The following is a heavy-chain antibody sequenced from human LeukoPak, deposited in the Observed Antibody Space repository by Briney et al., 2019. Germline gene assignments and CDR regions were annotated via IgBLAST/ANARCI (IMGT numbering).Heavy chain of an antibody. J-gene: IGHJ6*03. CDR1: GGSINSGGNY. V-gene: IGHV4-31*03. CDR2: IYYSGST. D-gene: IGHD6-13*01. CDR3: ARVARWAGSSPQSYYYYYMDV. Sequence: PSQTLSLTCTVSGGSINSGGNYWSWIHQHPGQGLEWIGCIYYSGSTYYNPSLKSRLTISVDTSKNQFSLKLSSVTAADTAVYYCARVARWAGSSPQSYYYYYMDVWGKGTTVTVSS.